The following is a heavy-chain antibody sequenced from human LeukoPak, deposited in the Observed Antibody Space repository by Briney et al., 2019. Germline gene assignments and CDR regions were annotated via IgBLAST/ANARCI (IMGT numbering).Heavy chain of an antibody. D-gene: IGHD6-19*01. CDR1: GFTFSSYS. Sequence: GGSLRLSCAASGFTFSSYSMNWVRQAPGKGLEWVSYISSSSSTIYYADSVKGRFTISRDNAKNSLYLQMNSLRGEDTAVYYCARENLVAAFDYWGQGTLVTVSS. CDR2: ISSSSSTI. CDR3: ARENLVAAFDY. J-gene: IGHJ4*02. V-gene: IGHV3-48*01.